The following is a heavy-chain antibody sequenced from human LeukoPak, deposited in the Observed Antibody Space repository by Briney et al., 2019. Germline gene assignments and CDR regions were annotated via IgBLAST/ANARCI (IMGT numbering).Heavy chain of an antibody. V-gene: IGHV4-38-2*02. D-gene: IGHD3-16*01. J-gene: IGHJ4*02. CDR3: ARYFDYLWETYEEPARGHFDY. CDR2: IYHSGNT. Sequence: ASETLSLTCTVSGYSISSGSYWGWIRQPPGKGLQWIATIYHSGNTYYNPSLKSRVTISVDTSKNQFSLKLSSVTAADTATYYCARYFDYLWETYEEPARGHFDYWGQGTLVTVSS. CDR1: GYSISSGSY.